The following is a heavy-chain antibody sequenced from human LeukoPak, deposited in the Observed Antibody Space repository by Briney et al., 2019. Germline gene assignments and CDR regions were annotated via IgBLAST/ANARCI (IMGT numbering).Heavy chain of an antibody. D-gene: IGHD2-8*01. CDR3: ARESPVGPGYATYYYYYGMDV. Sequence: WASVKVSCKASGYTFTSYGISWVRQAPGQGLEWVGWISAYNGNTNYAQKLQGRVTMTTDTSTSTAYMELRSLRSDDTAVYYCARESPVGPGYATYYYYYGMDVWGQGTTVTVSS. CDR2: ISAYNGNT. J-gene: IGHJ6*02. V-gene: IGHV1-18*01. CDR1: GYTFTSYG.